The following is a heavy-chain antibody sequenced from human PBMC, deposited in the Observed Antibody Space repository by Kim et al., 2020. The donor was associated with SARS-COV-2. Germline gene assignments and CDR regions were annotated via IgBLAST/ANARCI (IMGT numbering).Heavy chain of an antibody. J-gene: IGHJ4*02. D-gene: IGHD2-15*01. CDR3: ARIGGY. Sequence: PGDADTRYSPSFQGQVTISADKSVSTAYLQWSSLKASDTAMYYCARIGGYWGQGTLVTVSS. CDR2: PGDADT. V-gene: IGHV5-51*01.